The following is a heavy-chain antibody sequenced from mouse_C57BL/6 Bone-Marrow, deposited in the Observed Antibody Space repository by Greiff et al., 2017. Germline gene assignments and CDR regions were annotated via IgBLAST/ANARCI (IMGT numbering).Heavy chain of an antibody. D-gene: IGHD2-3*01. CDR1: GYAFTNYL. V-gene: IGHV1-54*01. Sequence: VKLMESGAELVRPGTSVKVSCKASGYAFTNYLIEWVKQRPGQGLEWIGVINPGSGGTNYNEKFKGKATLTADKSSSTAYMQLSSLTSEDSAVYFCARDGYSPWGQGTSVTVSS. CDR3: ARDGYSP. CDR2: INPGSGGT. J-gene: IGHJ4*01.